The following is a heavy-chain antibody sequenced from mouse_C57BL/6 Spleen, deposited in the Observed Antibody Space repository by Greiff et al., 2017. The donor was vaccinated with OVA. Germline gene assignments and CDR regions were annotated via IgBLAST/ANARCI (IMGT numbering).Heavy chain of an antibody. CDR3: ARSYYGSSYDY. V-gene: IGHV1-59*01. D-gene: IGHD1-1*01. CDR2: IDPSDSYT. J-gene: IGHJ2*01. CDR1: GYTFTSYW. Sequence: QVQLKQPGAELVRPGTSVKLSCKASGYTFTSYWMHWVKQRPGQGLEWIGVIDPSDSYTNYNQKFKGKATLTVDTSSSTAYMQLSSLTSEDSAVYYCARSYYGSSYDYWGQGTTLTVSS.